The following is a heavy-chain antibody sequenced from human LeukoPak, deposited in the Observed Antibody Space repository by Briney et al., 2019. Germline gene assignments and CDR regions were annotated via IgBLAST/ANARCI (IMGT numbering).Heavy chain of an antibody. V-gene: IGHV4-34*01. J-gene: IGHJ5*02. CDR2: INHSGST. CDR3: ARKGRRGWFDP. CDR1: GGSFSGYY. Sequence: ETLSLTCAVYGGSFSGYYWSWIRQPPGKGLEWIGEINHSGSTNYNPSLKSRVTISVDTSKNQFSLKLSSVTAADTAVYYCARKGRRGWFDPWGQGTLVTVSS.